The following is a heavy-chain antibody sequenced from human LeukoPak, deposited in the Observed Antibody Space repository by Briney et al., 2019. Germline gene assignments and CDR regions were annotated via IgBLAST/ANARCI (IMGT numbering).Heavy chain of an antibody. CDR3: AITYYYGSGSGSFFDY. Sequence: SETLSLSCAVYGGSFSGYYWGWIRQPPGKGLEWIGSIYYSGSTYYNPSLKSRVTISIDTSKNQFSLKLSSVTAADTAVYYCAITYYYGSGSGSFFDYWGQGTLVTVSS. J-gene: IGHJ4*02. D-gene: IGHD3-10*01. CDR1: GGSFSGYY. V-gene: IGHV4-39*01. CDR2: IYYSGST.